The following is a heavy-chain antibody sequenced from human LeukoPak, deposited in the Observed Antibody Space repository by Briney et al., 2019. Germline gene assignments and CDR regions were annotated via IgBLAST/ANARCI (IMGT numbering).Heavy chain of an antibody. CDR1: GGSVSSGSYY. CDR2: IYYSGST. CDR3: ASEGVYDYVWGSYRPYYFDY. D-gene: IGHD3-16*02. Sequence: SETLSLTCTVSGGSVSSGSYYWSWIRQPPGKGLEWIGCIYYSGSTNYNPSLKSRVTISVDTSKNQFSLKLSSVTAADTAVYYCASEGVYDYVWGSYRPYYFDYWGQGSLVTVSS. V-gene: IGHV4-61*01. J-gene: IGHJ4*02.